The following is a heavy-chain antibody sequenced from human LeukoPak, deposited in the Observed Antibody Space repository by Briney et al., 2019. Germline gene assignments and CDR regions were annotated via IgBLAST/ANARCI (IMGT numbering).Heavy chain of an antibody. D-gene: IGHD3-3*01. CDR2: INGDGRNI. Sequence: GGSLRLSGLASGFTFSSYWMHWVRQDPRKGLVGVSRINGDGRNINYADSVRGRFTISRDNAKNTLYLQMNTLRVEDTAVYYCTRDLMDYDVSSGLHHYYMDVWGQGTTVTVSS. V-gene: IGHV3-74*01. CDR1: GFTFSSYW. J-gene: IGHJ6*02. CDR3: TRDLMDYDVSSGLHHYYMDV.